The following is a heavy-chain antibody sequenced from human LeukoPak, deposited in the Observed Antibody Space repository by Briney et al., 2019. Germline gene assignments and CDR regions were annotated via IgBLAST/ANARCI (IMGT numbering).Heavy chain of an antibody. J-gene: IGHJ4*02. V-gene: IGHV3-74*01. CDR3: VRDGDDFNFDY. CDR1: GFTFSSHW. Sequence: GGSLRLSCAAAGFTFSSHWMHWVRQAPGKGLVWVSRVKVDGTFTNYADSVYGRFTISRDNAKNTLYLHMHSLRAEDTAVYYCVRDGDDFNFDYWGRGNLVTVSS. CDR2: VKVDGTFT. D-gene: IGHD5-24*01.